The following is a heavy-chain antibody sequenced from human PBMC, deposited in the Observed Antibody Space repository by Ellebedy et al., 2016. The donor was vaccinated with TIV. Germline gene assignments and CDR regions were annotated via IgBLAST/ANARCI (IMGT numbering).Heavy chain of an antibody. V-gene: IGHV1-18*04. Sequence: ASVKVSCKASGYTFTGYGINWVRQAPGQGLEWMGWISAYNGNTNYAQKFQGRVTITADESTSTAYMELSSLRSEDTAVYYCARGGYSYGGGIWGQGTMVTVSS. D-gene: IGHD5-18*01. CDR3: ARGGYSYGGGI. CDR1: GYTFTGYG. J-gene: IGHJ3*02. CDR2: ISAYNGNT.